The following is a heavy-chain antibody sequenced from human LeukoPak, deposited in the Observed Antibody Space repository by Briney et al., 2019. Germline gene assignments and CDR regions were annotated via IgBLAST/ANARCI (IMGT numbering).Heavy chain of an antibody. CDR3: ARLRAYYYDSSGYYIDY. J-gene: IGHJ4*02. CDR1: GGSISSSSYY. V-gene: IGHV4-39*01. CDR2: IYYSGST. D-gene: IGHD3-22*01. Sequence: SETLSLTCTVSGGSISSSSYYWGWIRQPPGKGLEWLGSIYYSGSTYYNPSLKSRVTISVDTTKNQFSLKLSSVTAADTAVYYCARLRAYYYDSSGYYIDYWGQGTLVTVSS.